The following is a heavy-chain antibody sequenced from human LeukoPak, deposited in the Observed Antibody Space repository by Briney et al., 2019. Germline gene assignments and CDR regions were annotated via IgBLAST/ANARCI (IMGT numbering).Heavy chain of an antibody. J-gene: IGHJ4*02. D-gene: IGHD4-17*01. CDR2: IRYDGSKK. V-gene: IGHV3-30*02. Sequence: GGSLRLSCAASGFTFNTYGMHWVRQVPGKGLEWVAFIRYDGSKKYYADSVKGRFTISRDNSKNTLYLQMNSLRAEDTAVYYCAKDLNDYGDYVGFDYWGQGTLVTVSS. CDR3: AKDLNDYGDYVGFDY. CDR1: GFTFNTYG.